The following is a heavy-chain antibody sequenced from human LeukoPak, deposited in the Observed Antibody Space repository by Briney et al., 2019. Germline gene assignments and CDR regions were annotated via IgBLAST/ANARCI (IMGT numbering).Heavy chain of an antibody. CDR3: AKAIELHDPFDI. D-gene: IGHD1-26*01. Sequence: GGSLRLSCAASGFTFSNYAMSWVRQAQGRGLEWVSAITRSGDSTFYADSVRGRFTTSRDSSKNTLYLQMNGLRVEDTAVYYCAKAIELHDPFDIWGQGTTVTVSS. J-gene: IGHJ3*02. CDR2: ITRSGDST. CDR1: GFTFSNYA. V-gene: IGHV3-23*01.